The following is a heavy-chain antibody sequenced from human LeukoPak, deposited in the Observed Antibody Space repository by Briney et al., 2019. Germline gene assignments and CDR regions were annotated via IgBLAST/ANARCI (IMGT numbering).Heavy chain of an antibody. D-gene: IGHD2/OR15-2a*01. J-gene: IGHJ4*02. CDR1: GFTFSSYS. Sequence: GGSLRLSCAASGFTFSSYSMNWVRQAPGKGLEWVSYISSSSSTIYYADSVKGRFTISRDNAKNSLYLQMNSLRAEDTAVYYCARAFPHRYWGQGTLVTVSS. CDR3: ARAFPHRY. V-gene: IGHV3-48*01. CDR2: ISSSSSTI.